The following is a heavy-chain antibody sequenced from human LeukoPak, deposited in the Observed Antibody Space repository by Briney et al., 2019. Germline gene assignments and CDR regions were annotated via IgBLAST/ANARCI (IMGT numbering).Heavy chain of an antibody. J-gene: IGHJ4*02. D-gene: IGHD3-22*01. CDR3: ARDMRHYRYYESDEYYFNFEY. V-gene: IGHV1-18*01. CDR1: GYIFTSYG. CDR2: ISANNGHT. Sequence: GASVKVSCKASGYIFTSYGLSWVRQAPGQGLEWMGWISANNGHTHYAQKFQGRPTITRDMSTRTVDMELRSLRSDDTAVYYCARDMRHYRYYESDEYYFNFEYWGQGTLVTVSS.